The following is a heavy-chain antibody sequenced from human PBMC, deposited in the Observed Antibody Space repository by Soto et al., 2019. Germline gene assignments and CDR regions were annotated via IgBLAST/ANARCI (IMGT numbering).Heavy chain of an antibody. J-gene: IGHJ4*02. D-gene: IGHD4-17*01. Sequence: QVQLVESGGGVVQHGKSLRLSCAASGFTFGRFAMHWVRQAPGKGLEWVAVISYDGSNTNYGDSAKGRFTISRDNSKNTLYLQMNSLRADDTAVFYCARAPRDGDYFDYWGEGTLVTVSS. V-gene: IGHV3-30-3*01. CDR2: ISYDGSNT. CDR3: ARAPRDGDYFDY. CDR1: GFTFGRFA.